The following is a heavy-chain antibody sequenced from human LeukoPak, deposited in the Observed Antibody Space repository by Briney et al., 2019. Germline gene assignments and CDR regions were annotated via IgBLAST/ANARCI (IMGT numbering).Heavy chain of an antibody. Sequence: SETLSLTCTVSGDSITNNAYYWAWIRQPPGKGLEWIGSIYYSGSTHYNPSLKSRLTISVDTSKNQFSLKLSSVTAADTAVYYCARNETTGLQRTPYYHSYVDVWGKGTTVTVSS. J-gene: IGHJ6*03. CDR3: ARNETTGLQRTPYYHSYVDV. V-gene: IGHV4-39*01. CDR1: GDSITNNAYY. CDR2: IYYSGST. D-gene: IGHD4-11*01.